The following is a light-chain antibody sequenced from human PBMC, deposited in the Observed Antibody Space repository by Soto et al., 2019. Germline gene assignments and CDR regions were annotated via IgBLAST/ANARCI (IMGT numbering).Light chain of an antibody. V-gene: IGKV1-9*01. CDR1: QGISSY. CDR2: AAS. Sequence: IQLTQSPSFLSASVVDRVTITCRASQGISSYLAWYQQKPGKAPKLLIYAASTLQSGVPSRFSGGGSGTEFTLTISSLQPEDLAVYYCQQRGTFGPGTKVDIK. J-gene: IGKJ3*01. CDR3: QQRGT.